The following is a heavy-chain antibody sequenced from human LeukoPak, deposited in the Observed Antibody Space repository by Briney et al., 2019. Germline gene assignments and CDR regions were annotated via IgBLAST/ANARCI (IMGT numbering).Heavy chain of an antibody. J-gene: IGHJ4*02. V-gene: IGHV1-69*04. Sequence: ASVKVSCKASGGTFSSYAISWVRRAPGQGLEWMGRIIPILGIANYAQKFQGRVTITADKSTSTAYMELSSLRSEDTAVYYCARGKSSGYLAYWGQGTLVTVSS. CDR2: IIPILGIA. CDR3: ARGKSSGYLAY. CDR1: GGTFSSYA. D-gene: IGHD3-22*01.